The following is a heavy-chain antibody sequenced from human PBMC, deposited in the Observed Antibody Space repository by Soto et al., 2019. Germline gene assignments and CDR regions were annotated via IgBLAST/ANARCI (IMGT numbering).Heavy chain of an antibody. CDR1: GGSISSGGYY. Sequence: SETLSLTCTVSGGSISSGGYYWSWIRQHPGKGLEWIGYIYYSGSTYYNQSLKSRVTISVDTSKNQFSLKLSSVTAADTAVYYCATSREGPLGGSGSYPIDYWGQGTLVTVSS. J-gene: IGHJ4*02. V-gene: IGHV4-31*03. CDR3: ATSREGPLGGSGSYPIDY. CDR2: IYYSGST. D-gene: IGHD3-10*01.